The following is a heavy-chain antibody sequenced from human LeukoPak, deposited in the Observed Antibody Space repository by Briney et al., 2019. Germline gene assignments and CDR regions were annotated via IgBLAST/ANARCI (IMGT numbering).Heavy chain of an antibody. CDR1: GFTFSSYG. Sequence: GGSLRLSCAVSGFTFSSYGMHWVRQAPGKGPEWVAVIWYDGSNKYYADSVKGRFTISRDNSKNTLYLQMNSLRAEDTAVYYCARDRTSSNSWHYFDYWGQGTLVTVSS. CDR3: ARDRTSSNSWHYFDY. V-gene: IGHV3-33*01. J-gene: IGHJ4*02. CDR2: IWYDGSNK. D-gene: IGHD6-13*01.